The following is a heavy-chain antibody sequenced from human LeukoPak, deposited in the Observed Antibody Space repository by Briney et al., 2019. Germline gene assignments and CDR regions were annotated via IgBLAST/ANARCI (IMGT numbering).Heavy chain of an antibody. Sequence: GGSLRLSCAASGFIFSSYAMSWIRQAPGKGLEWVSAISGGGVTTYYADSVKGRFTISRDNSKNTLYLQMNSLRAEDTAVYYCAKGGRYYGSGSYIDYWGQGTLVTVSS. J-gene: IGHJ4*02. CDR3: AKGGRYYGSGSYIDY. V-gene: IGHV3-23*01. CDR2: ISGGGVTT. CDR1: GFIFSSYA. D-gene: IGHD3-10*01.